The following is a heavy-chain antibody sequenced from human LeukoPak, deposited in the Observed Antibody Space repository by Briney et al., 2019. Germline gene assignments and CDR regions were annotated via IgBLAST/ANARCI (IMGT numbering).Heavy chain of an antibody. CDR1: GGSFSGYY. J-gene: IGHJ4*02. CDR2: INHSGST. V-gene: IGHV4-34*01. CDR3: ARGPWAVAATLYYFDY. Sequence: SETLSLTCAVYGGSFSGYYWSWIRQPPGKGLEWIGEINHSGSTNYNPSLKSRVTISVDTSKNQFSLKLSSVTAADTAVYYCARGPWAVAATLYYFDYWGQGTLVTVSS. D-gene: IGHD2-15*01.